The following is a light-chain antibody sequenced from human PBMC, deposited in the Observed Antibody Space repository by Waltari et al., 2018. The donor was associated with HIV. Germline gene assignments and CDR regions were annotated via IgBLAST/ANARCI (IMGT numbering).Light chain of an antibody. CDR3: QTWGTGIVL. Sequence: CTLSSGHISYAIAWHQQQPEKGPRYLMKLNSDGSHTKGDGIPDRFSGSSYGAERYLTISSLQSDDEADYYCQTWGTGIVLFGGGTKVTVL. V-gene: IGLV4-69*01. CDR2: LNSDGSH. J-gene: IGLJ2*01. CDR1: SGHISYA.